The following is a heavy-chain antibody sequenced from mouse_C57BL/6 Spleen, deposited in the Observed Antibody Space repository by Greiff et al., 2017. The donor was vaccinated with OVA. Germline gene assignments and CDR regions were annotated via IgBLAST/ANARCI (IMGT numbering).Heavy chain of an antibody. V-gene: IGHV5-16*01. D-gene: IGHD2-4*01. CDR2: INYDGSST. Sequence: EVKVVESEGGLVQPGRSMKLSCTASGFTFSDYYMAWVRQVPEKGLEWVANINYDGSSTYYLDSLKSRFIISRDNAKNILYLQMSSLKSEDTATYYCARGVYYDYDAGFFDYWGQGTTLTVSS. CDR1: GFTFSDYY. CDR3: ARGVYYDYDAGFFDY. J-gene: IGHJ2*01.